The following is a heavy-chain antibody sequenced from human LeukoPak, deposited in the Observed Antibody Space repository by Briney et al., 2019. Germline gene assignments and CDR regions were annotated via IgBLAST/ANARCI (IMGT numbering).Heavy chain of an antibody. Sequence: SETLSLTCTVSGGSISSYYWSWIRQPAGKGLEWIGRIYPSGSPNYNPSLKSRVTMSVDASKNQFSLKLSSVTAADTAVYYCARDEREITMVRGVIPNDAFDIWGQGTMVTVSS. V-gene: IGHV4-4*07. CDR1: GGSISSYY. CDR3: ARDEREITMVRGVIPNDAFDI. D-gene: IGHD3-10*01. CDR2: IYPSGSP. J-gene: IGHJ3*02.